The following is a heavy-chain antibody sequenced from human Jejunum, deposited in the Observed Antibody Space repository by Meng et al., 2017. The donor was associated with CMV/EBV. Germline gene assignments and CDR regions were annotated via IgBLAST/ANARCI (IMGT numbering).Heavy chain of an antibody. CDR2: INPNSGGT. V-gene: IGHV1-2*06. J-gene: IGHJ4*02. Sequence: SGYIFTGHYVQWVRQAPGQGLEWMGRINPNSGGTNFAENFQGRVTMTRDTSITTAYMELSGLRSDDTAVYYCARTWIQLWSPDFDYWGQGTLVTVSS. D-gene: IGHD5-18*01. CDR3: ARTWIQLWSPDFDY. CDR1: GYIFTGHY.